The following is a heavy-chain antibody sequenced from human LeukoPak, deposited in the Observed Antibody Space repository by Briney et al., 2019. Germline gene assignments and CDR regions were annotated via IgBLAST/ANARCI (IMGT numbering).Heavy chain of an antibody. V-gene: IGHV3-23*01. CDR1: GFTFSSYA. Sequence: HPGGSLRLSCAASGFTFSSYAMSWVRQAPGKGLEWVSAISGSDGSTYYADSVKGRFTISRDNSKNTLYLQMNSLRAEDTAVYYCAKEYSGYDRYFDYWGQGTLVTVSS. CDR3: AKEYSGYDRYFDY. D-gene: IGHD5-12*01. J-gene: IGHJ4*02. CDR2: ISGSDGST.